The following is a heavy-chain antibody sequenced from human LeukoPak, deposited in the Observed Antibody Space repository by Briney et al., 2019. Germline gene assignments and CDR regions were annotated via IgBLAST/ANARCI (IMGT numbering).Heavy chain of an antibody. J-gene: IGHJ3*02. CDR2: IYYSGST. Sequence: SETLSLTCTVSGGSISSSSYYWGWIRQPPGKGLEWIGSIYYSGSTYYNPSLKSRVTISVDTSKNQFSLKLSSVTAADTAVYYCARGVRVKRWLQWGRAFDIWGQGTMVTVSS. CDR1: GGSISSSSYY. V-gene: IGHV4-39*01. CDR3: ARGVRVKRWLQWGRAFDI. D-gene: IGHD5-24*01.